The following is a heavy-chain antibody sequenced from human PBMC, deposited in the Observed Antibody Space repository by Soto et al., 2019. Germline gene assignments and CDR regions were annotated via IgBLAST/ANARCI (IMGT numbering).Heavy chain of an antibody. CDR3: ARDPEAATFDF. Sequence: ASVKVSCKASGYSFTSHGVSWVRQAPGQGLQWIGWINPYNGNTLTAQNLQGRVTLTADTSTSTAYMELRSLRFDDTAIYYCARDPEAATFDFWGLGALVTVSS. D-gene: IGHD6-13*01. J-gene: IGHJ4*01. CDR1: GYSFTSHG. V-gene: IGHV1-18*04. CDR2: INPYNGNT.